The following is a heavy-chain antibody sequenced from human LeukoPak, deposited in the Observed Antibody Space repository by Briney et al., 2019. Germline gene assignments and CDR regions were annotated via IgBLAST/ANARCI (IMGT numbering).Heavy chain of an antibody. D-gene: IGHD6-13*01. CDR2: IYSGGST. CDR1: GFTVSSNY. Sequence: GGSLRLSCAASGFTVSSNYMSWVRQAPGKGLEWVSVIYSGGSTYYADSVKGRFTISRDNSKNTLYLQMNSLRAEDTAVYYCARSGYSSSWYEVYWGQGTLVTVSS. J-gene: IGHJ4*02. CDR3: ARSGYSSSWYEVY. V-gene: IGHV3-66*01.